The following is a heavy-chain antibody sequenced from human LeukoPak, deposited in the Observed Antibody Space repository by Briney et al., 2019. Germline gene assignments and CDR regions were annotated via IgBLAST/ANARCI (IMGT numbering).Heavy chain of an antibody. D-gene: IGHD3-22*01. Sequence: GGSLRLSCAASGFTFSSYAMHWVRRAPGKGLEWVAGILHDGSNKYYADSVEGRFTISRDNSKNTLSLQMNSLRADDTAVYYCGRDGDSSGYFYFDNWGQGTLVTVSS. CDR1: GFTFSSYA. J-gene: IGHJ4*02. CDR3: GRDGDSSGYFYFDN. V-gene: IGHV3-30-3*01. CDR2: ILHDGSNK.